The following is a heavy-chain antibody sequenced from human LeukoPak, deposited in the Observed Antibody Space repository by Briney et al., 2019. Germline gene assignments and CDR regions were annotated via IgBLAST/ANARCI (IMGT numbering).Heavy chain of an antibody. J-gene: IGHJ4*02. CDR3: ARSTDGTTSSGWYVDY. CDR1: GGSISSSSYY. Sequence: SETLSLTCTVSGGSISSSSYYWGWIRQPPGKGLEWIGSIYYSGSTYYNPSLKSRVTISVDTSKNQFSLKLSSVTAADTDVYYCARSTDGTTSSGWYVDYWGQGTLVTVSS. V-gene: IGHV4-39*01. CDR2: IYYSGST. D-gene: IGHD6-19*01.